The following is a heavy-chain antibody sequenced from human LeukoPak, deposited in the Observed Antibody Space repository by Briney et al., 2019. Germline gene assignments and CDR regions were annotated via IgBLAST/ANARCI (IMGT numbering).Heavy chain of an antibody. V-gene: IGHV3-11*04. J-gene: IGHJ4*02. CDR2: ISSSGSTI. CDR3: ARDMTPDYGDYACDY. Sequence: GGSLRLSCAASGFTFSDYYMSWIRQAPGKGLEWVSYISSSGSTIYYADSVKGRFTISRDNAKNPLYLQMNSLRAEDTAVYYCARDMTPDYGDYACDYWGQGTLVTVSS. CDR1: GFTFSDYY. D-gene: IGHD4-17*01.